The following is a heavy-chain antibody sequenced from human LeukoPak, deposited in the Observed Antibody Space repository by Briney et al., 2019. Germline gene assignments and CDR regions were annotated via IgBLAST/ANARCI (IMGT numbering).Heavy chain of an antibody. V-gene: IGHV1-18*01. CDR2: ISAYNGNT. CDR3: ARDVIGDYYDSSGCVWFDP. D-gene: IGHD3-22*01. Sequence: ASVKVSCKASGYTLTSYGISWVRQAPGQGLEWMGWISAYNGNTNYAQKLQGRVTMTTDTSTSTAYMELRSLRSDDTAVYYCARDVIGDYYDSSGCVWFDPWGQGTLVTVSS. CDR1: GYTLTSYG. J-gene: IGHJ5*02.